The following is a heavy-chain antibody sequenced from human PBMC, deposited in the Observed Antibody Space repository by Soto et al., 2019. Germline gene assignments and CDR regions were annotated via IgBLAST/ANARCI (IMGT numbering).Heavy chain of an antibody. CDR1: GFSLTTSGVG. V-gene: IGHV2-5*02. CDR2: LYWDDDK. CDR3: AHRVLRTVFGLVTTTAIYFDF. D-gene: IGHD3-3*01. Sequence: QITLNESGPTQVKPRQTLTLTCTFSGFSLTTSGVGVGWIRQSPGKAPEWLALLYWDDDKRYSPSLKSRLTITKDTSKNQVVLTMAHLDPADTATYYCAHRVLRTVFGLVTTTAIYFDFWGQGTPVAVSS. J-gene: IGHJ4*02.